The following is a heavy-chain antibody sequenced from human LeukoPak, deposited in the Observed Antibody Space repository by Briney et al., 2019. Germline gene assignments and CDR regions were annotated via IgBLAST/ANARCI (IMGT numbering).Heavy chain of an antibody. CDR2: IYYSGST. J-gene: IGHJ4*02. V-gene: IGHV4-61*01. Sequence: SETLSLTCIISGGSVSTGSYYWSWIRQPPGKGLEWIGYIYYSGSTNYNPSLKSRVTISVDTSKNQFSLKLSSVTAADTAVYYCARGGRYGDYGKFDYWGQGTLVTVSS. D-gene: IGHD4-17*01. CDR3: ARGGRYGDYGKFDY. CDR1: GGSVSTGSYY.